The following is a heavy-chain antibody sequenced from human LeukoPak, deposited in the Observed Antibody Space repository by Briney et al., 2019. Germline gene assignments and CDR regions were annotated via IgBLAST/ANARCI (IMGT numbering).Heavy chain of an antibody. Sequence: SETLSLTCTVSGGSISSYYWSWIRQPPGKGLEWIGYIYYSGSTKYNPSLKSRVTISIDTSKNQLSLKLRSVTAADTAVYYCARGGGPFDPWGQGTLVTFSS. D-gene: IGHD3-16*01. V-gene: IGHV4-59*01. CDR1: GGSISSYY. J-gene: IGHJ5*02. CDR3: ARGGGPFDP. CDR2: IYYSGST.